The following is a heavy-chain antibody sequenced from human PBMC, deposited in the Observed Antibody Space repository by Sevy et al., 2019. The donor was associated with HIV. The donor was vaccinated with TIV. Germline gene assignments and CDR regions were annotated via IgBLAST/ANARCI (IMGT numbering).Heavy chain of an antibody. V-gene: IGHV3-21*01. CDR3: ASVSAYYMDV. Sequence: GGSLRLSCAASGFIFSSYSMNWVRQAPGKGLEWVSSISSRSSYIYYVDSVKGRFTISRDNAKNSLYLQMNSLRAEDTAVYFCASVSAYYMDVWGKGTMVTVSS. CDR2: ISSRSSYI. CDR1: GFIFSSYS. J-gene: IGHJ6*03.